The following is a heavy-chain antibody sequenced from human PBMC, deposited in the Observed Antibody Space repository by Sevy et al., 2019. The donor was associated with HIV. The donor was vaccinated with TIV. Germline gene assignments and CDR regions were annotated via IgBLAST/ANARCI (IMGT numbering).Heavy chain of an antibody. J-gene: IGHJ4*02. V-gene: IGHV3-23*01. CDR2: LSFGCGKI. D-gene: IGHD2-8*01. Sequence: GGSLRLSCAASGFAFYDYSMSWIRQAPGKGLERVATLSFGCGKINYADSVKGRFTISRDNSKNSFYLQMDNLRVEDTALYYCAREGCTRPHDYCGQGTRVTSPQ. CDR3: AREGCTRPHDY. CDR1: GFAFYDYS.